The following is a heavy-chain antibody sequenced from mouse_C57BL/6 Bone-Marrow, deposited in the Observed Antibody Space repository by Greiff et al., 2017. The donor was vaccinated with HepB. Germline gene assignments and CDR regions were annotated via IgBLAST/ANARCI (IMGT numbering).Heavy chain of an antibody. J-gene: IGHJ4*01. CDR2: IYPRSGNT. CDR3: ARADYGSSPYYYAMDY. D-gene: IGHD1-1*01. V-gene: IGHV1-81*01. CDR1: GYTFTSYG. Sequence: VQLQQSGAELARPGASVKLSCKASGYTFTSYGLSWVKQRTGQGLEWIGEIYPRSGNTYYNEKFKGKATLTADKSSSKAYMELRSLTSEDSAVYFCARADYGSSPYYYAMDYWGQGTSVTVSS.